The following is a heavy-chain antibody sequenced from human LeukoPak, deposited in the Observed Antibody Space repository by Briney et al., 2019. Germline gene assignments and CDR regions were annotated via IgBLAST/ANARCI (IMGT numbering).Heavy chain of an antibody. CDR1: GYTFTSFG. J-gene: IGHJ6*03. D-gene: IGHD2-2*01. Sequence: GASVKVSCKASGYTFTSFGISWVRQAPGQGLERMGWINPNSGGTNYAQKFQGRVTMTRDTSISTAYMELSRLRSDDTAVYYCARDKENQLPNYYYYYMDVWGKGTTVTVSS. V-gene: IGHV1-2*02. CDR3: ARDKENQLPNYYYYYMDV. CDR2: INPNSGGT.